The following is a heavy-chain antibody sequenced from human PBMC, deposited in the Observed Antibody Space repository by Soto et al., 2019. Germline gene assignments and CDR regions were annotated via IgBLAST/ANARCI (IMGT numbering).Heavy chain of an antibody. J-gene: IGHJ6*02. CDR1: GYTFTSYY. CDR3: ARALGSGYYYYGMDV. Sequence: QVQLVQSEAEVKKPGASVKVSCKASGYTFTSYYMHWVRQAPGQGLEWMGIINPSGGSTSYAQKFQGRVTMTRDTSTSTVYMELSSLRSEDTAVYYCARALGSGYYYYGMDVWGQGTTVTVSS. D-gene: IGHD6-19*01. V-gene: IGHV1-46*03. CDR2: INPSGGST.